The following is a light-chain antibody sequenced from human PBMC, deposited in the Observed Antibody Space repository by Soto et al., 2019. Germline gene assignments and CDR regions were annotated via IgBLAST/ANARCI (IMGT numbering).Light chain of an antibody. Sequence: EIVLTQSPATLSLSPWERATLSCRASQSVSSSYLAWYQQKPGLAPRLLIYDASSRATGIPDRFSGSGSGTDFTLTISRLEPEDFAVYYCQQYGSSWTFGQGTKVDIK. CDR2: DAS. CDR3: QQYGSSWT. V-gene: IGKV3D-20*01. J-gene: IGKJ1*01. CDR1: QSVSSSY.